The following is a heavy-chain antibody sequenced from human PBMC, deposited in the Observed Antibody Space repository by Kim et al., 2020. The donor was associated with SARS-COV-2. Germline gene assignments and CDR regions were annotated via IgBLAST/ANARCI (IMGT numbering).Heavy chain of an antibody. CDR1: GFTFSSYS. Sequence: GGSLRLSCAASGFTFSSYSMNWVRQAPGKGLEWVSSISSSSSYIYYADSVKGRFTISRDNAKNSLYLQMNSLRAEDTAVYYCARAALVGSYLGLNYNYYYMDVWGKGTKVTVSS. CDR3: ARAALVGSYLGLNYNYYYMDV. D-gene: IGHD1-26*01. J-gene: IGHJ6*03. CDR2: ISSSSSYI. V-gene: IGHV3-21*01.